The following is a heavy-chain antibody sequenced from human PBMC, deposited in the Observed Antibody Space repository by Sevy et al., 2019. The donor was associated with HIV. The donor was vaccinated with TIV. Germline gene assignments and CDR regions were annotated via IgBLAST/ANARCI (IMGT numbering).Heavy chain of an antibody. J-gene: IGHJ3*01. Sequence: GGSLRLSCAASGFTFDDYGMHWVRQAPGKGLEWVSGLTWTSSSIAYADSVKGRFTVSRDNAKKFLYLQMSNLRTDDTAVYYCAKDTMMAAMDIYEPFDAWGQGTMVTVSS. V-gene: IGHV3-9*01. D-gene: IGHD6-25*01. CDR2: LTWTSSSI. CDR1: GFTFDDYG. CDR3: AKDTMMAAMDIYEPFDA.